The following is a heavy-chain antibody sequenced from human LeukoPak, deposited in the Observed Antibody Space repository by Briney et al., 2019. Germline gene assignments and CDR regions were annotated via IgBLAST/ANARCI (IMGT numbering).Heavy chain of an antibody. J-gene: IGHJ6*02. CDR1: GFTFSSYG. CDR2: IWYDGSNK. V-gene: IGHV3-33*01. Sequence: GRSLRLSCAASGFTFSSYGMHWVRQAPGKGLEWVAVIWYDGSNKYYADSVKGRFTISRDNSKNTLYLQMNSLRAEDTAVYYCARDHSSGLSLLLGMDVWGQGTTVTVSS. D-gene: IGHD6-19*01. CDR3: ARDHSSGLSLLLGMDV.